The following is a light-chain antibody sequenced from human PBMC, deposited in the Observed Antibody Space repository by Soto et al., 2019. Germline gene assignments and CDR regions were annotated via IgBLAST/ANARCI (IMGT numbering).Light chain of an antibody. J-gene: IGKJ2*03. V-gene: IGKV1-17*01. CDR2: AAS. CDR1: QGIGIY. Sequence: DIQMQQSPSSLSASVGDIVTITCRASQGIGIYLGWFQQKPGKPPKRLIYAASTLEGGVPSRFSGRRSRAEFTLTISSLQPEDFATYYCLQHKTYPHSFGQGTKLEIK. CDR3: LQHKTYPHS.